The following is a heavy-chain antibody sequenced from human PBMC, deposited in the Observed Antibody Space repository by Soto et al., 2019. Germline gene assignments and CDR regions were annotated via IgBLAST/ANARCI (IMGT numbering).Heavy chain of an antibody. CDR1: GASISSGDYS. V-gene: IGHV4-30-2*01. CDR2: IHHGRTP. J-gene: IGHJ4*02. CDR3: ARVADSGFEYFFDS. D-gene: IGHD6-19*01. Sequence: PSETLSLTCAVSGASISSGDYSWSWVRQPPGKGLEWIGHIHHGRTPYYTASLKSRVTISQDRSKNQFSLSLSSVTAADTAMYFCARVADSGFEYFFDSWGQGTLVTVSS.